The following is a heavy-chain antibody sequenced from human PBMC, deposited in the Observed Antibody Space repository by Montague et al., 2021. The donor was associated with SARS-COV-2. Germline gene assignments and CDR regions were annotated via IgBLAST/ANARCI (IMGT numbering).Heavy chain of an antibody. V-gene: IGHV4-34*01. CDR2: INSSGST. Sequence: SETLSLTCAVYGGSFGVHYWSWVRQPPGTGMEWIGEINSSGSTNFNSYLKSRFTISVDTSKDQFSLKLTSVTAADTALYFCAEGFTSWSGAGYWSQGTLVTVSS. J-gene: IGHJ1*01. CDR1: GGSFGVHY. D-gene: IGHD3-10*01. CDR3: AEGFTSWSGAGY.